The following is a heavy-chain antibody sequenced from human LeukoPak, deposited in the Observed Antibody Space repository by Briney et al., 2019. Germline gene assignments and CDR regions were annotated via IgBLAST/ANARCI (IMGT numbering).Heavy chain of an antibody. D-gene: IGHD6-13*01. CDR2: INHSGST. Sequence: SETLSLTCAVYGGSFSGYYWSWIRQPPGKGLEWIGEINHSGSTNYNPSLKSRVTISVDTSKNQFSLKLSSVTAADTAVYYCASLTAAGTSPFDYWGQGTLVTVSS. CDR3: ASLTAAGTSPFDY. V-gene: IGHV4-34*01. CDR1: GGSFSGYY. J-gene: IGHJ4*02.